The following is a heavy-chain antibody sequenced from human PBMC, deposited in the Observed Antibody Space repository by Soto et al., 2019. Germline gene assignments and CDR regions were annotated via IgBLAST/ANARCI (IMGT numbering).Heavy chain of an antibody. CDR1: RFTFSNYA. J-gene: IGHJ6*02. V-gene: IGHV3-23*01. Sequence: EVQLLESGGDLVQSGGSLRLSCAASRFTFSNYAMSWVRQAPGKGLEWVSSVSAGGDITYYADSVKGRFTISRDNSNNALFRQLNSLRAKDTALYWCVRGDRGGSGSPASYYYSGLDVWGQGTTVTVSS. CDR3: VRGDRGGSGSPASYYYSGLDV. D-gene: IGHD3-10*01. CDR2: VSAGGDIT.